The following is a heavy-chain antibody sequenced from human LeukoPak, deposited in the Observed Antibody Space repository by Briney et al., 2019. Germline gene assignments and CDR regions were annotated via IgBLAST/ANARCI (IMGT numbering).Heavy chain of an antibody. CDR3: ARQRRDGYNFDY. J-gene: IGHJ4*02. CDR2: IYYSGST. D-gene: IGHD5-24*01. Sequence: PSETLSLTCTVSGDSINSQYWSWIRQPPGKGLEWIGYIYYSGSTNYNPSLKSRVTISVDTSKNQFSLKLSSVTAADTAVYYCARQRRDGYNFDYWGQGTLVTVSS. CDR1: GDSINSQY. V-gene: IGHV4-59*11.